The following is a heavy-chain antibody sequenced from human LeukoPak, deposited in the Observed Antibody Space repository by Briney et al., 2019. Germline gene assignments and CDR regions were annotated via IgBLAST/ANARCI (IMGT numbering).Heavy chain of an antibody. V-gene: IGHV1-69*06. CDR1: GGTFSSYA. J-gene: IGHJ4*02. D-gene: IGHD6-13*01. CDR2: IIPIFGTA. Sequence: AASVKVSCKASGGTFSSYAISWVRQAPGQGLEWMGGIIPIFGTANYAQKFQGRVTITADKSTSTAYMELSSLRSEDTAVYYCATVDRAVLAAGAFDYWGQGTLVTVSS. CDR3: ATVDRAVLAAGAFDY.